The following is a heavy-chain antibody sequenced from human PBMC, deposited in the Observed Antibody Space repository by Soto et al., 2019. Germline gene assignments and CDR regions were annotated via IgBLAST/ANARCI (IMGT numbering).Heavy chain of an antibody. CDR2: IFSNDDK. V-gene: IGHV2-26*01. CDR3: AVIKDCSRTACYLDSLDT. CDR1: LLSLIKGRLG. D-gene: IGHD2-2*01. Sequence: SGPTLLNPTYTLTLTFTVSLLSLIKGRLGVSCMRQPPGKALEWLSHIFSNDDKSYSTSLKSRLTISKDTSRSQVVLTMTNMDTAESAKYYSAVIKDCSRTACYLDSLDTWGQGTLVTVSS. J-gene: IGHJ5*02.